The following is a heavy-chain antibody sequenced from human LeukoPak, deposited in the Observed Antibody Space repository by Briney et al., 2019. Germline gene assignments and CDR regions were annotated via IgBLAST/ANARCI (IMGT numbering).Heavy chain of an antibody. CDR2: VYYTGST. CDR1: GGSISSYY. V-gene: IGHV4-59*08. CDR3: ARHPSFGMVIES. J-gene: IGHJ4*02. Sequence: PSETLSLTCSVSGGSISSYYWSWIRQPPGRGLEWIGYVYYTGSTNYNPSLKSRVTISVDTSKNQFSLKPSSVTAADTAVYYCARHPSFGMVIESWGQGTLATVSS. D-gene: IGHD3-3*01.